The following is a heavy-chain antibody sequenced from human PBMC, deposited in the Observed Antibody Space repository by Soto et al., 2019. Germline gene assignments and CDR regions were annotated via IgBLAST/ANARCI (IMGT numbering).Heavy chain of an antibody. CDR1: GESISNNNW. CDR2: IHHSGST. D-gene: IGHD6-19*01. V-gene: IGHV4-4*02. J-gene: IGHJ4*02. Sequence: PSETLSLTCVVSGESISNNNWWSWVRQPPGKGLEWIGEIHHSGSTNYNPSLKSRVTISLDKSKNEFSLKVSSVTAADTAVYYCARAGRAVDFDYWGQGALVTVSS. CDR3: ARAGRAVDFDY.